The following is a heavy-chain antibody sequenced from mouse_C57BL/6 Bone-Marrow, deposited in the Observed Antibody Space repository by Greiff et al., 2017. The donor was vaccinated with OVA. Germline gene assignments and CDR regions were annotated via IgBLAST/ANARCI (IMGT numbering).Heavy chain of an antibody. D-gene: IGHD2-2*01. CDR1: GFSLTSYG. V-gene: IGHV2-6*01. CDR2: IWGVGST. Sequence: LVAPSQSLSITCTVSGFSLTSYGVDWVRQSPGKGLEWLGVIWGVGSTNYNSALKSRLSISKDNSKSQVFLKMNSLQTDDTAMYYCASDPSTMVTTGTLYYAMDYWGQGASVTVSS. J-gene: IGHJ4*01. CDR3: ASDPSTMVTTGTLYYAMDY.